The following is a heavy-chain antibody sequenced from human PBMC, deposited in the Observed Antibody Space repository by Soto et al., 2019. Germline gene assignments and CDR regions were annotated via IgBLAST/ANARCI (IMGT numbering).Heavy chain of an antibody. V-gene: IGHV4-30-4*01. CDR1: GGSISSGDYY. CDR3: ASAEDSRGYHFDY. J-gene: IGHJ4*02. D-gene: IGHD3-22*01. CDR2: IYYSGST. Sequence: SETLSLTCTVSGGSISSGDYYWSWIRQPPGKGLECIGYIYYSGSTYYNPSLKSRVTISVDTSKDQFSLKLSSVTAADTAVYYCASAEDSRGYHFDYWGLGTLVTVSS.